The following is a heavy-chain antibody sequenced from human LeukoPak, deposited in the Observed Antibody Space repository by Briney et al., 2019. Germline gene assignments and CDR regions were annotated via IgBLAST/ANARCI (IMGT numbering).Heavy chain of an antibody. J-gene: IGHJ3*02. CDR1: GCTFTGYY. CDR2: INPNSGGT. CDR3: ASKIAAAYDAFDI. D-gene: IGHD6-13*01. Sequence: ASVKVSCKASGCTFTGYYMHWVRQAPGQGLEWMGRINPNSGGTNYAQKFQGRVTMTRDTSISTAYMELSRLRSDDTAVYYCASKIAAAYDAFDIWGQGTMVTVSS. V-gene: IGHV1-2*06.